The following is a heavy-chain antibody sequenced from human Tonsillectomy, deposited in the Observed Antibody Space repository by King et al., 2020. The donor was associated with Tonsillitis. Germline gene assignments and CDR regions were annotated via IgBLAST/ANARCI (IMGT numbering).Heavy chain of an antibody. CDR2: IYYSGST. V-gene: IGHV4-39*07. J-gene: IGHJ3*02. Sequence: MQLQESGPGLVKPSETLSLTCTVSGGSISSSSYYWGWIRQPPGKGLEWIGSIYYSGSTYYNPSLKSRVTISVDTSKNQFSLKLSSVTAADTAVYYCARLGMVRGVIFAAFDIWGQGKMVTVSS. CDR1: GGSISSSSYY. CDR3: ARLGMVRGVIFAAFDI. D-gene: IGHD3-10*01.